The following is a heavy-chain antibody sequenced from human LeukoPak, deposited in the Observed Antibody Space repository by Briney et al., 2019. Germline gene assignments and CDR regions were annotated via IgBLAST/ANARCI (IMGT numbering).Heavy chain of an antibody. Sequence: GGSPRLSCAGSGFTFSSYGMHWVRQAPGKGLEWVAVIWYDGSNKYYADSVKGRFTISRDNSKNTLYLQMNSLRAEDTAVYYCAKAGSDYGSGSYWFDYWGQGTLVTVSS. D-gene: IGHD3-10*01. V-gene: IGHV3-33*06. J-gene: IGHJ4*02. CDR3: AKAGSDYGSGSYWFDY. CDR1: GFTFSSYG. CDR2: IWYDGSNK.